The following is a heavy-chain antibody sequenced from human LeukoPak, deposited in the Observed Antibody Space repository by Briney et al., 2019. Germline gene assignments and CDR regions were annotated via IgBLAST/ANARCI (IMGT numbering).Heavy chain of an antibody. CDR2: ISVYNGNT. D-gene: IGHD2-21*02. Sequence: ASVKVSCKASGYTFTIYGISWGRQGPGQGLEWMGWISVYNGNTNYAQKLQGRGTMTTDTATSTDYMELRSLRSDDPAVYYCAAVSLTYCGGDCYLYFDYWGQGTLVTVSS. CDR3: AAVSLTYCGGDCYLYFDY. J-gene: IGHJ4*02. CDR1: GYTFTIYG. V-gene: IGHV1-18*01.